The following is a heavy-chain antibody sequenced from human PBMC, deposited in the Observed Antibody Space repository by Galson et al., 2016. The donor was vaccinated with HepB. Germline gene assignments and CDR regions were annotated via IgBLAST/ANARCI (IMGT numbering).Heavy chain of an antibody. CDR1: GYTFTNYN. V-gene: IGHV1-46*03. CDR3: ARGRYYGMDV. J-gene: IGHJ6*02. Sequence: SVKVSCKASGYTFTNYNMHWVRQAPGQGLEWMGIINPSAGSTSYAQKFQGRVTMTRDTSTSTVYMEMSSLRTEDTAVYYCARGRYYGMDVWGQGATVTVSS. CDR2: INPSAGST.